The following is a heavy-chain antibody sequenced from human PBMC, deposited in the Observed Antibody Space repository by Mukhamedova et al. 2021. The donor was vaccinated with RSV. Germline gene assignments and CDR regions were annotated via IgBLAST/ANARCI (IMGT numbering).Heavy chain of an antibody. Sequence: AEYMGGRFTNSRDNAMNSLYLQMNSLRAEDTAVYYCARRTTDFTNWFDPWGQGSVVTVSS. D-gene: IGHD2/OR15-2a*01. CDR3: ARRTTDFTNWFDP. V-gene: IGHV3-11*06. J-gene: IGHJ5*02.